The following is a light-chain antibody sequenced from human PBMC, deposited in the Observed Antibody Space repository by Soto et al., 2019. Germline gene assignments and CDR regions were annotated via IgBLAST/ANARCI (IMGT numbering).Light chain of an antibody. J-gene: IGLJ1*01. Sequence: QSVLTQPASVSGSPGQSITISCAGTASDIGGYAYVSWYQQHSGKAPKVMIYEVSNRPSGVSNRFSGSRSGNTASLTISGLQAEDEADYYCSSFSITSTLYVFGSGTKVTAL. V-gene: IGLV2-14*01. CDR1: ASDIGGYAY. CDR2: EVS. CDR3: SSFSITSTLYV.